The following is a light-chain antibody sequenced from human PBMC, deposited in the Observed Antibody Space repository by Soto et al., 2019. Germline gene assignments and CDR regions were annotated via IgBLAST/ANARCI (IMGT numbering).Light chain of an antibody. CDR2: EVS. V-gene: IGLV2-18*02. Sequence: QSVLTQPPSWSGSPGQSVTISCTGTSSDVGSYNRVSWYQQPPGTAPKLMIYEVSNRPSGVPDRFSGSKSGNTASLTISGLQAEDEADYYSNSYTSSSTYVFGTGTMVTV. CDR1: SSDVGSYNR. CDR3: NSYTSSSTYV. J-gene: IGLJ1*01.